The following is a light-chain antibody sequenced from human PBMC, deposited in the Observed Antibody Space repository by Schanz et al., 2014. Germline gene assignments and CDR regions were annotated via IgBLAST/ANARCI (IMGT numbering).Light chain of an antibody. Sequence: EIVLTQSPATLSLSPGERATLSCRASQSVSSHLAWYQQKPGQAPRLLIYDASNRATGIPARFSGSGAVTDVTLTISSRAPEDFAVYYCQQRSNWPRLTFGGGTKVEIK. CDR1: QSVSSH. V-gene: IGKV3-11*01. J-gene: IGKJ4*01. CDR3: QQRSNWPRLT. CDR2: DAS.